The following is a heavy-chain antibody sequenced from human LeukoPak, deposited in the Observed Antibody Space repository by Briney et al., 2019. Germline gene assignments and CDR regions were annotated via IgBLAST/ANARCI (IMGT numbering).Heavy chain of an antibody. CDR1: GGTFSSYD. V-gene: IGHV1-8*02. J-gene: IGHJ4*02. D-gene: IGHD3-22*01. CDR3: ASSRGYYYDSSGGYYFDY. Sequence: ASVKVSCKASGGTFSSYDINWVRQATGQGLEWMGWMNPNSGNTGYAQKFQGRVTMTRNTSISTAYMELSSLRSEDTAVYYCASSRGYYYDSSGGYYFDYWGQGTLVTVSS. CDR2: MNPNSGNT.